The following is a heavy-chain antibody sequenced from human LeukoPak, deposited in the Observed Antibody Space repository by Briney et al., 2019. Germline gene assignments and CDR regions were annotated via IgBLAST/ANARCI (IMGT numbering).Heavy chain of an antibody. CDR3: ARRNGGFDY. Sequence: PSETLSLTCTVSGGSISSYYWSWIRQPAGKGLGWIGEINHSGSTNYNPSLKSRVTISVDTSKNQFSLKLSSVTAADTAVYYCARRNGGFDYWGQGTLVTVSS. V-gene: IGHV4-34*01. J-gene: IGHJ4*02. CDR2: INHSGST. CDR1: GGSISSYY. D-gene: IGHD1-1*01.